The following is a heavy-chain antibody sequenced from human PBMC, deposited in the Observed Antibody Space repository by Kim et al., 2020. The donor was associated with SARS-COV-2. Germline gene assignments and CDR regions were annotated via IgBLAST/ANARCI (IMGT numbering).Heavy chain of an antibody. J-gene: IGHJ4*02. Sequence: TNYNPSPKSRVAISVNTSNNQFSLKRGSVTAADTAVYYCARVDIVATIRYWGQGTRVTVSS. CDR3: ARVDIVATIRY. CDR2: T. D-gene: IGHD5-12*01. V-gene: IGHV4-34*01.